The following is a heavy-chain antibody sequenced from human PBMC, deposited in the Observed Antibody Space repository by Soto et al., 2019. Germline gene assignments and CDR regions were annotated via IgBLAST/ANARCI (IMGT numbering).Heavy chain of an antibody. V-gene: IGHV4-34*01. CDR3: ARGRRVAPFDY. CDR1: GGSFSGYY. D-gene: IGHD2-15*01. J-gene: IGHJ4*02. CDR2: INHSGST. Sequence: SETLCLTCAFYGGSFSGYYWSWIRQPPGKGLEWIGEINHSGSTNYNPSLKSRVTISVDTSKKQFSLKLSSVIAADTAVYYCARGRRVAPFDYWGQGTLVTVSS.